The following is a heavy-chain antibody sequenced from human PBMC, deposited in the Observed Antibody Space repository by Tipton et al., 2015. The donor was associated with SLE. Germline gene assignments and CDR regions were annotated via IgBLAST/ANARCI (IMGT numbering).Heavy chain of an antibody. J-gene: IGHJ6*02. D-gene: IGHD1-26*01. CDR2: IYYSGST. Sequence: TLSLTCTVSGDSISSHYWNWVRQSPGKGLEWIGYIYYSGSTNYNPSLKSRVTISVDTSKKQFSLKLSSVTAADTAVYYCALSSGNYPTADYYYGMDVWGQGTTVTASS. CDR1: GDSISSHY. V-gene: IGHV4-59*11. CDR3: ALSSGNYPTADYYYGMDV.